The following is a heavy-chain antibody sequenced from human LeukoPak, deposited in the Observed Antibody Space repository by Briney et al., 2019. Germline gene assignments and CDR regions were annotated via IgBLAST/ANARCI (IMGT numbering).Heavy chain of an antibody. D-gene: IGHD4-11*01. CDR2: ISSSSSYI. CDR3: ARVLFATTSPPHY. V-gene: IGHV3-21*01. J-gene: IGHJ4*02. CDR1: EFIFSSYS. Sequence: CEAPEFIFSSYSVNLGRQGLRKRLEWVSSISSSSSYIYYADSVKGRFTISRDNAKTSLYLQMNSLRAEDTAVYYCARVLFATTSPPHYWGQGTLVTVSS.